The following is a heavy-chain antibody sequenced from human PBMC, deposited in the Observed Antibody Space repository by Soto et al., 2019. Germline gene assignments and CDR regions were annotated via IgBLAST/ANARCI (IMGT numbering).Heavy chain of an antibody. CDR2: MSESGSTI. J-gene: IGHJ4*02. Sequence: PGGSLRLSCAASGFTFSDYYMSWIRQAPGKGLEWVSYMSESGSTIYYADSVKGRFTVSRDNAKNSLFLQMNSLRVEDTAMYYCVREGSAGSRGYGGQGTLVT. CDR1: GFTFSDYY. CDR3: VREGSAGSRGY. V-gene: IGHV3-11*01.